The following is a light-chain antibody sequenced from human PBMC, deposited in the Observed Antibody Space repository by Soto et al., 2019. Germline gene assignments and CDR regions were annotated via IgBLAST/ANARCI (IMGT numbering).Light chain of an antibody. CDR2: EVT. Sequence: QSVLTQPASMSGSPGQSITISCTGTSSDIGGYNFGSWYQQHPGKAPKLVIYEVTNRPSGISNRFSGSKSGNTASLTISGLQAEDEADYHCSSYTNSDTWVFGGGTKLTVL. J-gene: IGLJ3*02. V-gene: IGLV2-14*01. CDR1: SSDIGGYNF. CDR3: SSYTNSDTWV.